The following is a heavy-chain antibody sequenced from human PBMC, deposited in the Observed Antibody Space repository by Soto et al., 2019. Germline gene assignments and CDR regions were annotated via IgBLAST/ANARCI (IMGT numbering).Heavy chain of an antibody. CDR2: ISSSSSYI. CDR3: ARGFENGDYYHDY. V-gene: IGHV3-21*01. D-gene: IGHD4-17*01. J-gene: IGHJ4*02. CDR1: GFTFSSYS. Sequence: EVQLVESGGGLVKPGGSLRLSCAASGFTFSSYSMNWVRQAPGKGLEWVSSISSSSSYIYYADSVKGRFTISRDNAKNSLYLQMNSLRAEDTAVYYCARGFENGDYYHDYWGQGTLVTVSS.